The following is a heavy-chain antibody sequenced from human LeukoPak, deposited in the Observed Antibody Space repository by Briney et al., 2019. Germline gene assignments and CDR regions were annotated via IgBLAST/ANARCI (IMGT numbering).Heavy chain of an antibody. D-gene: IGHD7-27*01. J-gene: IGHJ4*02. V-gene: IGHV3-21*04. CDR2: ISSGTSYI. Sequence: GGSLRLSCAASGFTFNTYTMNWVRPAPGKGLEWVSSISSGTSYIYYADSVKGRFTISRDNAKNSLYLQMNSLRAEDTAAYYCAKDGNWARFENWGQGTLVTVSS. CDR3: AKDGNWARFEN. CDR1: GFTFNTYT.